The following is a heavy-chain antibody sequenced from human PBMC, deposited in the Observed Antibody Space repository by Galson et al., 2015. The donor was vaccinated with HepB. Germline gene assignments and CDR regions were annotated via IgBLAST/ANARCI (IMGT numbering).Heavy chain of an antibody. Sequence: SLRLSCAASGFTFSNAWMSWVRQAPGKGLEWVGRIKSKTDGGTTDYAAPVKGRFTISRDDSKNTLYLQMNSLKTEDTAVYYCLIGEFLYCSGGSCYSDWFDPWGQGTLVTVSS. J-gene: IGHJ5*02. CDR1: GFTFSNAW. V-gene: IGHV3-15*01. CDR2: IKSKTDGGTT. D-gene: IGHD2-15*01. CDR3: LIGEFLYCSGGSCYSDWFDP.